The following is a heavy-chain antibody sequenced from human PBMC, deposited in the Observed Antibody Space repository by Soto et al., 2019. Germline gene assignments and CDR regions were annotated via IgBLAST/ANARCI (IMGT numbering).Heavy chain of an antibody. CDR2: IWYDGSNK. J-gene: IGHJ4*02. CDR3: ARVGGIKNYFDY. Sequence: GGSLRLSCAASGFTFSSYGMHWVRQAPGKGLEWVAVIWYDGSNKYYADSVKGRFTISRDNSKNTLYLQMNSLRAEDTAVYYCARVGGIKNYFDYWGQGTLVTVSS. D-gene: IGHD3-16*01. CDR1: GFTFSSYG. V-gene: IGHV3-33*01.